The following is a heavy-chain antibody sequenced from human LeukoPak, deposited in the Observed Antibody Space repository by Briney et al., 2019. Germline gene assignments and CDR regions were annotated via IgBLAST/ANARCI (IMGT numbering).Heavy chain of an antibody. CDR3: ARDRACSNGVCSYFDY. J-gene: IGHJ4*02. D-gene: IGHD2-8*01. V-gene: IGHV4-39*01. CDR2: IYYSGST. CDR1: GGSISSTTYY. Sequence: SETLSLTCTVSGGSISSTTYYWGWIRQPPGKGLEWIGSIYYSGSTWYNPSLKSRVTVSADTSKNQFSLKLTSVTAADTAVYYCARDRACSNGVCSYFDYWGQGTVVTVSS.